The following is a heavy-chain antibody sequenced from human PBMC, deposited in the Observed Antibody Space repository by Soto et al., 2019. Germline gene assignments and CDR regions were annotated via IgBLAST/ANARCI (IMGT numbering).Heavy chain of an antibody. CDR3: ARGNTVTTRSAFQH. V-gene: IGHV4-34*01. Sequence: QVQLQQWGAGLLKPSETLSLTCAVYGGSFSGYYWSWIRQPPGEGLEWIGEINHSGSTNYNPSLKSRVTISVDTSKNQFSLKLSSVTAADTAVYYCARGNTVTTRSAFQHWGQGTLVTVSS. CDR1: GGSFSGYY. CDR2: INHSGST. D-gene: IGHD4-17*01. J-gene: IGHJ1*01.